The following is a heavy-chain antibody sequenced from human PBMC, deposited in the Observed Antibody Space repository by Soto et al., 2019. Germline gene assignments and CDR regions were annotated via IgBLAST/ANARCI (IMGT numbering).Heavy chain of an antibody. Sequence: QVQLQESGPGLVKPSQTLSLTCTVSGGSISSGGYYWSWIRQHPGKGLEWIGYIYYSGSTYYTPSLKSRVTISLDTSKNQFSLKLSSVTAADTAVYYCRGDFWSGYYNVDYWGQGTLVTVSS. CDR2: IYYSGST. CDR3: RGDFWSGYYNVDY. D-gene: IGHD3-3*01. J-gene: IGHJ4*02. V-gene: IGHV4-31*03. CDR1: GGSISSGGYY.